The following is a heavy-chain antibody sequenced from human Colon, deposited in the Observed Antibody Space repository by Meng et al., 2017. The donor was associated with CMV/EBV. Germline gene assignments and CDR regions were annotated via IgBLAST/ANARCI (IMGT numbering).Heavy chain of an antibody. V-gene: IGHV4-61*01. CDR1: GGSVGTGSYY. CDR2: IYYRGSS. J-gene: IGHJ6*02. Sequence: GSLRLSCTVSGGSVGTGSYYWSWIRQSPGKGLEWIGYIYYRGSSNYNPSLESRVTMSIDTSKNQFALKLTSVTAADTAVYYCAREGGGISAVLRSDYYGLDVWGQGIAVTVSS. D-gene: IGHD6-13*01. CDR3: AREGGGISAVLRSDYYGLDV.